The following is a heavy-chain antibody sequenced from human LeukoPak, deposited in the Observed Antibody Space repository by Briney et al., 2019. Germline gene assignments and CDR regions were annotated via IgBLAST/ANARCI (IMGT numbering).Heavy chain of an antibody. Sequence: SQTLSLTCTVSGGSISSGSYYWSWIRQPAGKGLEWIGRIYTSGSTNYNPSLKSRVTISVDTSKNQFSLKLSSVTAADTAVYYCAGRRNYDILTGYYAIDYWGQGTLVTVSS. CDR1: GGSISSGSYY. V-gene: IGHV4-61*02. J-gene: IGHJ4*02. CDR3: AGRRNYDILTGYYAIDY. CDR2: IYTSGST. D-gene: IGHD3-9*01.